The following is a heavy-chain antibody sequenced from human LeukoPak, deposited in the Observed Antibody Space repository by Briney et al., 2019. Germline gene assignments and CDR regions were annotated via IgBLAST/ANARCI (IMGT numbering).Heavy chain of an antibody. CDR3: ARDLMRAGDAFDI. CDR2: IYTSGST. V-gene: IGHV4-61*02. Sequence: PSQTLSLTCAVSGGSISSGGYSWSWIRQPAGKGLEWIGRIYTSGSTNYNPSLKSRVTMSVDTSKNQFSLKLSSVTAADTAVYYCARDLMRAGDAFDIWGQGTMVTVSS. J-gene: IGHJ3*02. CDR1: GGSISSGGYS.